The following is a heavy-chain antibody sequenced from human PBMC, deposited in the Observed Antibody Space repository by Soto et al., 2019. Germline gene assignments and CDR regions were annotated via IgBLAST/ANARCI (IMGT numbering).Heavy chain of an antibody. Sequence: QVQLVQSGAEVKKPGASVKVSCKASGYTFHSYGISWVRQAPGQGLEWMGTISGYNGNTNYAKKLQGRVTMTTDTSTSTAYMELRSLRSDDTALYYCAREISSGWANWFGPWGQGTLVTVSS. V-gene: IGHV1-18*04. CDR2: ISGYNGNT. CDR3: AREISSGWANWFGP. CDR1: GYTFHSYG. J-gene: IGHJ5*02. D-gene: IGHD6-19*01.